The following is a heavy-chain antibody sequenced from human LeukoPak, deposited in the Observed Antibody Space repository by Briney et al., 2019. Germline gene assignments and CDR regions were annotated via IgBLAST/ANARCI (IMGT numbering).Heavy chain of an antibody. V-gene: IGHV4-59*08. Sequence: PSETLSLTCTVSGASISSYYWTWIRQPPGKGLERIGYFHYSGSTNYNPSLKSRVTISVDTSKKQFSLKLTSVTAADTAVYYCARLLGWSGPINWFDPWGRGTLVTVSS. CDR3: ARLLGWSGPINWFDP. D-gene: IGHD3-3*01. J-gene: IGHJ5*02. CDR2: FHYSGST. CDR1: GASISSYY.